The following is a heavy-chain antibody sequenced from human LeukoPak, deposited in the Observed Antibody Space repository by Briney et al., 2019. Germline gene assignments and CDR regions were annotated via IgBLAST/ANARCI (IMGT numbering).Heavy chain of an antibody. Sequence: GRSLRLSCAASGFTFSSYSMHWVRQAPGKGLEWVAVISYDGSNKYYADSVKGRFTISRDNSKNTLYLQMNSLRAEDTAVYYCAGDIAVADYWGQGTLVTVSS. CDR3: AGDIAVADY. J-gene: IGHJ4*02. V-gene: IGHV3-30-3*01. CDR2: ISYDGSNK. D-gene: IGHD6-19*01. CDR1: GFTFSSYS.